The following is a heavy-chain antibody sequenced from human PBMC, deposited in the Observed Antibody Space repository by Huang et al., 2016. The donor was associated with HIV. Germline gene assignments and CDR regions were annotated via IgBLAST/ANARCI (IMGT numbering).Heavy chain of an antibody. CDR3: ARAFPSGALDY. J-gene: IGHJ4*02. V-gene: IGHV4-59*01. Sequence: QVRLQESGPGLVRPSETLSRTCNVSGASLNKFYWNWIRQSPGKGLEWIGYLSYTGSTTYNPSLKSRVTIFQDTSKNQCSLKLTSVTAADTAVYYCARAFPSGALDYWGQGTLVTVSS. CDR2: LSYTGST. CDR1: GASLNKFY.